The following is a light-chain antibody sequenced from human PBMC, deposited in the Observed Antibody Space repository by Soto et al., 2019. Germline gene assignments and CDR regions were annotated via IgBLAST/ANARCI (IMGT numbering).Light chain of an antibody. J-gene: IGLJ3*02. CDR2: GVN. Sequence: QSALTQPASVSGSPGQSITISCTGTSSDVGGYNYVSWYQQQPGKGPNLLIYGVNSRPSGISNRFSGSKSGNTASLTISGLQVEDEAEYFCGSFTTSRIWVFGGGTKLTV. CDR3: GSFTTSRIWV. V-gene: IGLV2-14*01. CDR1: SSDVGGYNY.